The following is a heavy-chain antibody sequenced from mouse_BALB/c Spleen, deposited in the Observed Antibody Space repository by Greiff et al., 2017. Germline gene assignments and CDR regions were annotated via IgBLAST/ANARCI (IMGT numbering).Heavy chain of an antibody. CDR1: GFTFTDYY. V-gene: IGHV7-3*02. CDR3: ARSITTAWFAY. CDR2: IRNKANGYTT. Sequence: EVKLMESGGGLVQPGGSLRLSCATSGFTFTDYYMSWVRQPPGKALEWLGFIRNKANGYTTEYSASVKGRFTISRDNSQSILYLQMNTLRAEDSATYYCARSITTAWFAYWGQGTLVTVSA. J-gene: IGHJ3*01. D-gene: IGHD1-2*01.